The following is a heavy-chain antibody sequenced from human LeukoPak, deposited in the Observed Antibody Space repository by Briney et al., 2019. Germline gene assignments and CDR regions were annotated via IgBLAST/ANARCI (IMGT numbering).Heavy chain of an antibody. D-gene: IGHD5-18*01. CDR2: IYYSGST. Sequence: SETLSLTCTVSGGSIGSTNYYWGWIRQPPGKGLEWIGSIYYSGSTYYNPSLKSRVTISVDTSKNQFSLQLSSVTAADTAVYYCASVGYSYGYGDYWGQGTLVTVSS. V-gene: IGHV4-39*07. J-gene: IGHJ4*02. CDR3: ASVGYSYGYGDY. CDR1: GGSIGSTNYY.